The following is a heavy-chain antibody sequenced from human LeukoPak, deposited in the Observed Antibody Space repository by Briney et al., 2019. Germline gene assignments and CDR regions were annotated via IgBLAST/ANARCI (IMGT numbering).Heavy chain of an antibody. D-gene: IGHD4-23*01. CDR1: GYSFTSYW. V-gene: IGHV5-51*01. Sequence: GESLKISCKGSGYSFTSYWIGWVRQMPGKGLEWMGIIYPGDSDTRYSPSFQGQVTISADKSISTAYLQWSSLKASDTAMYYCARRLVKGYSGGANWYFDLWGRGTLVTVSS. J-gene: IGHJ2*01. CDR2: IYPGDSDT. CDR3: ARRLVKGYSGGANWYFDL.